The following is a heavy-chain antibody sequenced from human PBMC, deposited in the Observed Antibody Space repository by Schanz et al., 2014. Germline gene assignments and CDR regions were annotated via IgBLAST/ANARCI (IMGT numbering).Heavy chain of an antibody. D-gene: IGHD3-10*02. CDR3: AKNQYDDVDLSSFYFDF. Sequence: EVQLVESGGGLIQPGGSLRLSCAASGFGFSSYSMNWVRQAPGKGLEWVSFVHPGGSTYYPDSVKGRFTISRDSSKNTLYLQMNSLRPEDTAIYYCAKNQYDDVDLSSFYFDFWGQGTLVNDSS. CDR2: VHPGGST. V-gene: IGHV3-53*01. CDR1: GFGFSSYS. J-gene: IGHJ4*02.